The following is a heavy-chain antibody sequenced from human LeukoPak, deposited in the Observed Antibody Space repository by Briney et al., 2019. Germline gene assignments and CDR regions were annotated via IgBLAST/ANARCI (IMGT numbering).Heavy chain of an antibody. D-gene: IGHD3-10*01. J-gene: IGHJ3*02. CDR3: AREFNTYYYGSGSHDAFDI. CDR2: ITPYSGGT. Sequence: ASVKVSCKASGYTFTDYYIHWVRQAPGQGLEWMGWITPYSGGTDYARKFQGRVTMTMDTSISTVYMELSRLRSDDTAVYYCAREFNTYYYGSGSHDAFDIWGQGTEVTVS. V-gene: IGHV1-2*02. CDR1: GYTFTDYY.